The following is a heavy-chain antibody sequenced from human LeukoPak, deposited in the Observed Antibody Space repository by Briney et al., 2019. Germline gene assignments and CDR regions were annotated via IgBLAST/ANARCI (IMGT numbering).Heavy chain of an antibody. CDR1: GGSFSGHY. Sequence: SETLSLTCAAYGGSFSGHYWSWIRQPPGKGLEWIGKINHSGSTNYNPSLKSRVTISVDTSKNQFSLKLSSVTAADTAVYYCARLTARDYYYMDVWGKGTTVTVSS. D-gene: IGHD2-21*02. CDR3: ARLTARDYYYMDV. J-gene: IGHJ6*03. V-gene: IGHV4-34*01. CDR2: INHSGST.